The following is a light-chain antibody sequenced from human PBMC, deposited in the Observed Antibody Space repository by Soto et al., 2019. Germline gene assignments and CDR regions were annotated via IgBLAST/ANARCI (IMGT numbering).Light chain of an antibody. V-gene: IGKV3-20*01. CDR2: GAS. J-gene: IGKJ1*01. CDR1: QSVSSNS. CDR3: QQYGSSPWT. Sequence: EIVLTQSPGTLSLSPGERATLSCRASQSVSSNSLAWYQQKPGQAPRLLIFGASSRATGIPDSFSGSGSGTDFTLTISRLEPEDFAIYYCQQYGSSPWTFGQGTKVEV.